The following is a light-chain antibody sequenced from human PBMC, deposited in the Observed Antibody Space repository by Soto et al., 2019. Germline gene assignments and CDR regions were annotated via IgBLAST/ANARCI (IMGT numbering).Light chain of an antibody. Sequence: DIQMTQSPSTLSASVGDRVTITCRASQSIRSLLAWYQQKPGKAPKVLIYDASSLGSGVPSRFSGSGSGTDFTLTISSLQPEDFVTYYCQQSYSTPSWTFGQGTKVDIK. CDR1: QSIRSL. CDR2: DAS. V-gene: IGKV1-39*01. J-gene: IGKJ1*01. CDR3: QQSYSTPSWT.